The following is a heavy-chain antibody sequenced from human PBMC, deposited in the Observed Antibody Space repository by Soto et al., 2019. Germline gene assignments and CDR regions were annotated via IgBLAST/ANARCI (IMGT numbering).Heavy chain of an antibody. CDR3: AREGYYDFWSGPYDILTGSNGMDV. Sequence: PPQTLSITCAISGDSVASNSAAWKWIRQSPSRGLEWLGRTYYRSKLYNDYAVSVKSRININPDTSKNQWYLQLNSVTHEDTAVYYCAREGYYDFWSGPYDILTGSNGMDVWGQGTTVTVSS. CDR2: TYYRSKLYN. J-gene: IGHJ6*02. V-gene: IGHV6-1*01. CDR1: GDSVASNSAA. D-gene: IGHD3-3*01.